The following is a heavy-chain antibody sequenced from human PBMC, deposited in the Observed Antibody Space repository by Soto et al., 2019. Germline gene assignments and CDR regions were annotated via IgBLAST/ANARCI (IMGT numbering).Heavy chain of an antibody. D-gene: IGHD5-18*01. J-gene: IGHJ4*02. CDR2: ISSSSSYT. V-gene: IGHV3-11*06. CDR3: VRGTAKVDY. CDR1: GFTFSDFY. Sequence: PGGSLRLSCAVSGFTFSDFYMSWIRQAPGKGLEWISYISSSSSYTNYADSVRGRFTISRDNAKNSLYLQVNSLRVEDTAVYYCVRGTAKVDYWGQGTLVTVSS.